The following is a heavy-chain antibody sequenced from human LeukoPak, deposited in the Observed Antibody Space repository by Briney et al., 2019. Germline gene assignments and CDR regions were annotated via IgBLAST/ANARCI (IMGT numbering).Heavy chain of an antibody. V-gene: IGHV4-59*08. Sequence: PSETLSLTCTVSGGSISSYYWSWIRQPPGKGLEWVGYIYYSGSTNYNPPLKSRVTISVDTSKNQFSLKLSSVTAADTAVYYCARQWFGELPGPWFDPWGQGTLVTVSS. CDR1: GGSISSYY. J-gene: IGHJ5*02. D-gene: IGHD3-10*01. CDR2: IYYSGST. CDR3: ARQWFGELPGPWFDP.